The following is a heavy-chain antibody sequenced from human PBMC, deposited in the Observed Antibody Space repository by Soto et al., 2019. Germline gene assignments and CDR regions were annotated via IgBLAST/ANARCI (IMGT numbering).Heavy chain of an antibody. D-gene: IGHD2-21*01. J-gene: IGHJ1*01. CDR1: AFTLISYG. CDR2: IKQDGSEK. V-gene: IGHV3-7*03. CDR3: TGHGDYGGYSVY. Sequence: GQSVPLSYAASAFTLISYGMSWVLQVPGNGLERVAYIKQDGSEKYYVDSVKSRFTISRDNAENPLYLQMNSLRAEDTAVYYCTGHGDYGGYSVYWGPGTRVTVSS.